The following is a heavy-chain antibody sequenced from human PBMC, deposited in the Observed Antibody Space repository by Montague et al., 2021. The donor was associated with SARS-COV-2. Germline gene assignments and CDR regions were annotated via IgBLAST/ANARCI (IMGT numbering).Heavy chain of an antibody. D-gene: IGHD6-13*01. V-gene: IGHV3-23*01. CDR1: GFTFSSYA. Sequence: SLRLSCAASGFTFSSYAMSWVRQAPGKGLEWVSGISGGGGITSYTDSVKGRFSISRDNSKNTLYLQMNSLRAEDTAVYYCAKKIVAGGTGYFDYWGQGTLVTVSS. CDR3: AKKIVAGGTGYFDY. J-gene: IGHJ4*02. CDR2: ISGGGGIT.